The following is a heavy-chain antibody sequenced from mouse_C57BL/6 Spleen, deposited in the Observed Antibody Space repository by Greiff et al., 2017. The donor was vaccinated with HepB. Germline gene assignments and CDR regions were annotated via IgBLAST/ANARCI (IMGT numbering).Heavy chain of an antibody. CDR1: GFTFSDYY. CDR2: INYDGSST. J-gene: IGHJ2*01. CDR3: ARSYGSSSFDY. V-gene: IGHV5-16*01. D-gene: IGHD1-1*01. Sequence: EVQLVESEGGLVQPGRSMKLSCTASGFTFSDYYMAWVRQVPEKGLEWVANINYDGSSTYYLDSLKSRFIISRDNAKNILYLQMSSLKSEDTATYYCARSYGSSSFDYWGQGTTLTVSS.